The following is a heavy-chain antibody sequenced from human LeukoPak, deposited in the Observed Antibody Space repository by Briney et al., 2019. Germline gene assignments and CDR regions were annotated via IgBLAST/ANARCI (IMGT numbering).Heavy chain of an antibody. Sequence: SQTLSLTCAISGDSASSKNGAWNWIRQSPSRGLEWLGRTYYRSKWYYDYAVSVQGRITIDPDTSRNEFSLQLSSVTPEDTAVYYCARDLGNTGWYTFDFWGQGILVTVSS. V-gene: IGHV6-1*01. CDR2: TYYRSKWYY. CDR3: ARDLGNTGWYTFDF. D-gene: IGHD2-8*01. J-gene: IGHJ4*02. CDR1: GDSASSKNGA.